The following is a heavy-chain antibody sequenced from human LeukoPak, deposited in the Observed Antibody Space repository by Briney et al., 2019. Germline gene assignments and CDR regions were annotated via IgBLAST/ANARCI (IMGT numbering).Heavy chain of an antibody. J-gene: IGHJ4*02. CDR3: ARVARDGYLAYYFDY. Sequence: SETLSLTCAVSGGSISTYYWSWIRQPPGKGPEWIAYIHSTGSTNYNPSLKSRVTISADTSKNQFSLTLRLVTAADTAVYYCARVARDGYLAYYFDYWGQGILVTVSS. D-gene: IGHD5-24*01. CDR1: GGSISTYY. V-gene: IGHV4-59*01. CDR2: IHSTGST.